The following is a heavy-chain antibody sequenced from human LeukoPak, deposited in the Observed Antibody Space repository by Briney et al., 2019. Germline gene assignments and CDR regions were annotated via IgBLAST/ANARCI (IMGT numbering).Heavy chain of an antibody. V-gene: IGHV4-59*01. CDR2: IYYSGST. Sequence: SETLSLTCTVSGGSISSYYWSWIRQPPGKGLEWIGYIYYSGSTNYNPSLKSRVTISVDTSKNQFSLKLSSVTAADTAVYYCAKGASSSGYRETKWINWYFDLWGRGTLVTVSS. D-gene: IGHD3-9*01. CDR1: GGSISSYY. CDR3: AKGASSSGYRETKWINWYFDL. J-gene: IGHJ2*01.